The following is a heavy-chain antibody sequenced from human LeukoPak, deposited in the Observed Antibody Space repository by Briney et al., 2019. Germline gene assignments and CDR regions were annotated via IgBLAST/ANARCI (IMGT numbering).Heavy chain of an antibody. J-gene: IGHJ4*02. CDR3: ATLPGPYDSSGYYYVNY. V-gene: IGHV4-59*08. D-gene: IGHD3-22*01. Sequence: PSETLSLTCTVSGGSISSYYWIWIRQPPGKGLEWIGYIYYSGSTNYNPSLKSRVTISVDTSKNQFSLKLSSVTAADTAVYYCATLPGPYDSSGYYYVNYWGQGTLATVSS. CDR2: IYYSGST. CDR1: GGSISSYY.